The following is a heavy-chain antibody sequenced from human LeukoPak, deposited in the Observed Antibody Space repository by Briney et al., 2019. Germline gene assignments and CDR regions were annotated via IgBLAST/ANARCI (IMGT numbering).Heavy chain of an antibody. Sequence: ASVKVSCKASGYTFTSYGISWVRQAPGQGLEWMGWISAYNGNTNYAQKLQGRVTMTTDTSTGTAYMELRSLRSDDTAVYYCARDPSYWGSMGYWGQGTLVTVSS. D-gene: IGHD7-27*01. CDR2: ISAYNGNT. CDR3: ARDPSYWGSMGY. CDR1: GYTFTSYG. J-gene: IGHJ4*02. V-gene: IGHV1-18*01.